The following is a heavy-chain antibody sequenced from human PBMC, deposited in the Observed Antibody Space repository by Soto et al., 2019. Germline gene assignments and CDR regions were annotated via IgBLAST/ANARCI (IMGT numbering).Heavy chain of an antibody. V-gene: IGHV1-18*01. CDR3: ARDYGHYGHYYYGMDV. CDR1: GYTFTSYG. Sequence: QVQLVQSGAEVKKPGASVKVSCKASGYTFTSYGISWVRQAPGQGLEWMGWISAYNGNTNYAQKLQGRVTMTTDTSTSTAYRELRSLRSDDTAVYYCARDYGHYGHYYYGMDVWGQGTTVTVSS. J-gene: IGHJ6*02. D-gene: IGHD4-17*01. CDR2: ISAYNGNT.